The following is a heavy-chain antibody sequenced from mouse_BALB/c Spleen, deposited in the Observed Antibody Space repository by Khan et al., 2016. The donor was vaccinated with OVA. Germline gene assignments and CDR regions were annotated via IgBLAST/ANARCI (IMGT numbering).Heavy chain of an antibody. J-gene: IGHJ4*01. CDR1: GFSLTNYG. V-gene: IGHV2-6-1*01. Sequence: QVQLKESGPGLVAPSQSLSITCTISGFSLTNYGVHWVRQPPGKGLEWLVVIWSDGSTTYNSALRSRLTISKDNSKSQVFLIMNSLQNDDTAMYFCARQPYYHYNIMDYWGQGTSVTVSS. D-gene: IGHD2-10*01. CDR3: ARQPYYHYNIMDY. CDR2: IWSDGST.